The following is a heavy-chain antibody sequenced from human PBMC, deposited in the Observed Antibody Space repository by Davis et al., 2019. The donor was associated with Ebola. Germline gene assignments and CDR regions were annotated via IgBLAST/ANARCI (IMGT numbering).Heavy chain of an antibody. CDR2: IAYTGNT. D-gene: IGHD2-2*01. J-gene: IGHJ3*01. Sequence: PSETLSLTCTVSGASMTGYYWSWIRQPPGKGLEWIGYIAYTGNTIYNPTLKSRVTISGDTSKKQFFLRLSSVTAADSAVYYCARGGLVPAALYLWGQGAMVTVSS. CDR3: ARGGLVPAALYL. V-gene: IGHV4-59*01. CDR1: GASMTGYY.